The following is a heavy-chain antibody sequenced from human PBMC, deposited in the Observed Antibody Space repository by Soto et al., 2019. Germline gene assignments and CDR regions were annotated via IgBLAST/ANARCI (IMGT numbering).Heavy chain of an antibody. Sequence: EVQLLESGGGLVQPGGSLRLSCAASGFTFSNYAVTCVRQAPGKGLEWVSTISGRGGSTYSAASVKGRFTVSRGHSKITLYLQTTSLTAEHTAVYYGAKDKGSSWYEIDYLGQGALGNVS. CDR2: ISGRGGST. V-gene: IGHV3-23*01. CDR3: AKDKGSSWYEIDY. J-gene: IGHJ4*02. CDR1: GFTFSNYA. D-gene: IGHD6-13*01.